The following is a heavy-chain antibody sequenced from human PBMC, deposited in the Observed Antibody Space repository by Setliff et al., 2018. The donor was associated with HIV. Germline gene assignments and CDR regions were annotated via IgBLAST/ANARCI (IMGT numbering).Heavy chain of an antibody. Sequence: PSETLSLTCTVSGGSISSSSYYWGWIRQPPGKGLEWTGNIYYSGSTYYNPSLKSRVTISVDTSENQFSLRLNSVTAADTAVYYCARYRYYYDSSGYGRWFDPWGQGTLVTVSS. J-gene: IGHJ5*02. CDR3: ARYRYYYDSSGYGRWFDP. V-gene: IGHV4-39*01. CDR2: IYYSGST. CDR1: GGSISSSSYY. D-gene: IGHD3-22*01.